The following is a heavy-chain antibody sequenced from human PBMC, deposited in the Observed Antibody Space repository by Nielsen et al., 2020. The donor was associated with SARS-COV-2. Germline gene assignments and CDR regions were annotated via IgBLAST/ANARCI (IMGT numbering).Heavy chain of an antibody. CDR2: ISGDGGST. Sequence: WIRQPPGKGLEWVSLISGDGGSTYYADSVKGRFTISRDNAENSLSLQMNSLRAEDTAVYYCARESVTGTDAFDIWGQGTVVTVSS. V-gene: IGHV3-43*02. J-gene: IGHJ3*02. D-gene: IGHD6-19*01. CDR3: ARESVTGTDAFDI.